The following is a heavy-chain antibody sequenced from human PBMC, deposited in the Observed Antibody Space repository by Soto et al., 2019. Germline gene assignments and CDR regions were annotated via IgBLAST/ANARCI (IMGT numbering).Heavy chain of an antibody. D-gene: IGHD5-12*01. J-gene: IGHJ4*02. CDR3: AREGSYSAYNFAHGIQLWSFDF. CDR1: GGSINTFY. CDR2: IFSSGST. V-gene: IGHV4-4*07. Sequence: LSLTCTVPGGSINTFYWSWVRQPAGKGLEWIGRIFSSGSTSFNPSLESRVAMSVDTSKNHFSLNLSSVTAADMAVYYCAREGSYSAYNFAHGIQLWSFDFWGQGALVTVSS.